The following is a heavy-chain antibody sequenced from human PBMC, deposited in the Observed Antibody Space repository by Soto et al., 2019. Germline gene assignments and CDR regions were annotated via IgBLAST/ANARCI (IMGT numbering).Heavy chain of an antibody. Sequence: QVQLVQSGAEVKKPGASVKVSCKASGYTFTSYAMYWVRQAPGQRLEWMGWINAGNGNTKYSQKFQGRVTITRDTSESTAYMGLSSLRSEDTAVYYCARGPGGPDGPGDYWGQGTLVTVSS. V-gene: IGHV1-3*01. CDR2: INAGNGNT. J-gene: IGHJ4*02. D-gene: IGHD2-15*01. CDR1: GYTFTSYA. CDR3: ARGPGGPDGPGDY.